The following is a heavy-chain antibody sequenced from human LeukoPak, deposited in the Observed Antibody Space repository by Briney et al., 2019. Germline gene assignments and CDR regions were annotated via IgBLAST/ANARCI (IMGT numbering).Heavy chain of an antibody. CDR2: ISYDGSSK. CDR1: GFTFRSYG. V-gene: IGHV3-30*18. D-gene: IGHD6-19*01. J-gene: IGHJ4*02. CDR3: AKQRSGGSGWCMDY. Sequence: GRSLRLSCAASGFTFRSYGMHWVRQAPGKGLEWVAVISYDGSSKYYTDSTEGRLTISRDDSKNTLYLQMNSLRAEDTAVYYCAKQRSGGSGWCMDYWGQGTLVTVSS.